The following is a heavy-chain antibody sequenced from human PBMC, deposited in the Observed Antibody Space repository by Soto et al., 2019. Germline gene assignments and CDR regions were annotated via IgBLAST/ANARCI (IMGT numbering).Heavy chain of an antibody. J-gene: IGHJ4*02. Sequence: QVQLQESGPGLVKPSETLSLTCTVSGGSISSYYWSWIRQPPGKGLEWMGYIYYSGSTNYNPYLKTRITISVDTSKNQFYLKLISMTAADAAVYYCAGYTCGSGSTYFDYWGQGTLVTVSS. V-gene: IGHV4-59*08. D-gene: IGHD3-10*01. CDR1: GGSISSYY. CDR2: IYYSGST. CDR3: AGYTCGSGSTYFDY.